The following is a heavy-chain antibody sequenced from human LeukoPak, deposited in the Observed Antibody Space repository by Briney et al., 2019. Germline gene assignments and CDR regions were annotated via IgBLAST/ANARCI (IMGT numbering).Heavy chain of an antibody. CDR1: GFTFSSYS. Sequence: GGSLRLSCAASGFTFSSYSMNWVRQAPGKGLEWVSSISSSSSYIYYADSVKGRFTIPRDNAKNSLYLQMNSLRAEDTAVYYCAKGLDSSGFGMDVWGQGTTVTVSS. CDR2: ISSSSSYI. J-gene: IGHJ6*02. CDR3: AKGLDSSGFGMDV. V-gene: IGHV3-21*01. D-gene: IGHD3-22*01.